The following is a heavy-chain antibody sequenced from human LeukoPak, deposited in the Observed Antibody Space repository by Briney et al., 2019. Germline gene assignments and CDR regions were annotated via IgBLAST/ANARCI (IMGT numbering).Heavy chain of an antibody. D-gene: IGHD2-15*01. V-gene: IGHV3-23*01. CDR2: ISGSGGST. CDR1: GFTFSSYA. J-gene: IGHJ4*02. Sequence: PGASLRLSCAASGFTFSSYAMSWVRQAPGKGLEWVSAISGSGGSTYYADSVKGRFSISRDNFKNTLYLQMNGLRAEDTAVYYCAKDRGYCSGGSCSFNYWGQGTLVTVSS. CDR3: AKDRGYCSGGSCSFNY.